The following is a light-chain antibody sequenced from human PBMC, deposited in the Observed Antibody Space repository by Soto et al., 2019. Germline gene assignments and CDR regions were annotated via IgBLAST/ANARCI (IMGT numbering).Light chain of an antibody. Sequence: QSVLTQLPTVSVAPGHRVTISFTGRTSNLGAGNDAGRYQLLPGTAPTLLTYSTRHRPSGVPDRFSGSKSGTSACLAITGLQAEDEADYDCQSYDNSRGVCYVFGTGTKVTVL. CDR3: QSYDNSRGVCYV. CDR2: STR. CDR1: TSNLGAGND. J-gene: IGLJ1*01. V-gene: IGLV1-40*01.